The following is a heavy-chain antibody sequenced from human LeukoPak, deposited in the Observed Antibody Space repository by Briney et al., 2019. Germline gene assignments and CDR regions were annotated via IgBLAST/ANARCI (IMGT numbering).Heavy chain of an antibody. CDR2: IYHGGST. Sequence: PSETLSLTCTVSGYSISGGYYWGWIRQPPGKGLEWIGTIYHGGSTYYNPSLESRVTISLDTSKNHFSLNLTSVTAADTAMYYCARLNPPYSYGDYWGQGTLVTVSS. J-gene: IGHJ4*02. D-gene: IGHD5-18*01. CDR1: GYSISGGYY. V-gene: IGHV4-38-2*02. CDR3: ARLNPPYSYGDY.